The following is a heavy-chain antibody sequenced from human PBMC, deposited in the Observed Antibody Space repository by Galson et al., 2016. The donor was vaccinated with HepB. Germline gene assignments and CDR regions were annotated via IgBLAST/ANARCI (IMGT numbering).Heavy chain of an antibody. CDR2: INPYNGHT. V-gene: IGHV1-18*04. Sequence: SVKVSCKASGYTFTSYAISWVRQAPGQGLEWMGWINPYNGHTRYAQNLQGRVTMTTDTSTTTVYMELGSLTSDDTAVYFCARGSVYCGDDCFSERFDPWGRGTLVTVSS. D-gene: IGHD2-21*02. J-gene: IGHJ5*02. CDR1: GYTFTSYA. CDR3: ARGSVYCGDDCFSERFDP.